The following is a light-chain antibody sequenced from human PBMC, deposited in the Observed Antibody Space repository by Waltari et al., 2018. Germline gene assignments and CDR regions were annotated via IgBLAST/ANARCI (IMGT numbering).Light chain of an antibody. CDR1: NIGSKS. Sequence: SYVLTQSPSVSVAPGQTARISCGGDNIGSKSVHWYQQKSGQAPLLVVFDNDDGPSGMPGRFSGANSGNTGSLTIRRVEAGDEADYYWQVWDNNSDHWVVGGGTKLTVL. CDR2: DND. CDR3: QVWDNNSDHWV. V-gene: IGLV3-21*02. J-gene: IGLJ3*02.